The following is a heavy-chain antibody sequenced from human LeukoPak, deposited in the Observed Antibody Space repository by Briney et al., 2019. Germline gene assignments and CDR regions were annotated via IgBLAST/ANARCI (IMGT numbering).Heavy chain of an antibody. Sequence: GGSLRLSCAASGFTFNTYSVNWVRQAPGKGLEWVSSISSGSSYIFYADSMKGRFTISRDDAKTSLYLQMNSLRAEDTAVYYCARQVGVDDAFDIWGQGTKVTVSS. CDR3: ARQVGVDDAFDI. V-gene: IGHV3-21*01. J-gene: IGHJ3*02. CDR1: GFTFNTYS. D-gene: IGHD1-26*01. CDR2: ISSGSSYI.